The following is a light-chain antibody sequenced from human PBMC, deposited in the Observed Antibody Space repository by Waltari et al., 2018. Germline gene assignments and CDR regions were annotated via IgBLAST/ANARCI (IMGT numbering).Light chain of an antibody. CDR1: SGDICGYNF. Sequence: QSALTQPPSASGSPGQSVTISCTGTSGDICGYNFVSWYQQHPGKAPKLMIYEVTKRPPGVPDRCSGSKTGNTASLTASALQAEDEADYYCSSFAGNNNPYVFGTGTKVSVL. CDR3: SSFAGNNNPYV. J-gene: IGLJ1*01. CDR2: EVT. V-gene: IGLV2-8*01.